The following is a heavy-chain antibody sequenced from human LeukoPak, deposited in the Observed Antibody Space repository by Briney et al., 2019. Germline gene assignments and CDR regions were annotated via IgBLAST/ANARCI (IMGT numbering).Heavy chain of an antibody. V-gene: IGHV3-53*01. CDR2: IYSGGST. CDR1: GFIFDDYA. CDR3: ARANYDYVWGSYYFDY. Sequence: GGSLRLSCAASGFIFDDYAMHWVRQAPGKGLEWVSVIYSGGSTYYADSVKGRFTISRDISKNTLYLQMNSLRAEDTAVYYCARANYDYVWGSYYFDYWGQGTLVTVSS. J-gene: IGHJ4*02. D-gene: IGHD3-16*01.